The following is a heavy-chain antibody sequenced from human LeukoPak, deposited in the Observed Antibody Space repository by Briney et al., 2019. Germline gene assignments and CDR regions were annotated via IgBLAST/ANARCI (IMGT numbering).Heavy chain of an antibody. Sequence: ASVTLSCKASGYTFTGYYMHWVRQAPGQGLEWMGWINPNSGGTNYAQKFQGRVTMTRDTSISTAYMELSRLRSDDTAVYYCARELITGTASGNYWGQGTLVHVSS. CDR2: INPNSGGT. V-gene: IGHV1-2*02. J-gene: IGHJ4*02. CDR3: ARELITGTASGNY. CDR1: GYTFTGYY. D-gene: IGHD1-20*01.